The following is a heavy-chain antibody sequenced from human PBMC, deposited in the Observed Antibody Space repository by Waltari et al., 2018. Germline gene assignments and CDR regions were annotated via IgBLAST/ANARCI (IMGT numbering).Heavy chain of an antibody. CDR1: GYSFTSYW. CDR2: ISPVDSDT. V-gene: IGHV5-51*03. D-gene: IGHD1-26*01. J-gene: IGHJ4*02. CDR3: ASIYSGSFLGHFDY. Sequence: EVQLVQSGAEVKKPGESLKISCKGSGYSFTSYWIGWVRQRPGKGLEWLGIISPVDSDTRYSPSFQGQFTIPADKSISTAYLQWSSPKASDTAMYYCASIYSGSFLGHFDYWGQGTLVTVSS.